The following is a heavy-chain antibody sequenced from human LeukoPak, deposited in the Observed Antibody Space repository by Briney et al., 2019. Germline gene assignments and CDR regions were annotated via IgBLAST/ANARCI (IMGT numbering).Heavy chain of an antibody. J-gene: IGHJ4*02. V-gene: IGHV4-39*07. Sequence: PSETLSLTCTVSGGSISSSTYYWGWIRQPPGKGLEWIGSIYYTGSTYYYPSLQSRVTISVDTSKNQFSLKLSSVTAADTAVYYCARGLLSGGYYNRILHSRKYYFDYWGQGTLVTVSS. D-gene: IGHD1-26*01. CDR1: GGSISSSTYY. CDR2: IYYTGST. CDR3: ARGLLSGGYYNRILHSRKYYFDY.